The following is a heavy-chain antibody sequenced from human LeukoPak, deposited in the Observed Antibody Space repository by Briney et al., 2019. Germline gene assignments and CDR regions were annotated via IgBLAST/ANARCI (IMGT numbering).Heavy chain of an antibody. CDR2: ISSSSSYI. J-gene: IGHJ5*02. D-gene: IGHD3-22*01. V-gene: IGHV3-21*01. CDR3: ARDRGSSGYYNWFDP. Sequence: GGSLRLSCAASGFTLSSYSMNWVRQAPGKGLEWVSSISSSSSYIYYADSVEGRFTISRDNAKNSLYLQMNSLRAEDTAVYYCARDRGSSGYYNWFDPWGQGTLVTVSS. CDR1: GFTLSSYS.